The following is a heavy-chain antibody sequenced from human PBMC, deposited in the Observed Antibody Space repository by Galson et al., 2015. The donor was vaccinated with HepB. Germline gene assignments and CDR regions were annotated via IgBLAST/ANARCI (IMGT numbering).Heavy chain of an antibody. CDR1: GFRFGDYA. Sequence: SLRLSCAASGFRFGDYAMNWVRQAPGKGPEWVGFIRSKIYGATTQYAASVKGRFTISRDDSKGIAYLQMSSLKAEDTAVYYCVRDGYCNGGSCYFDSWGQGTLVTVSS. V-gene: IGHV3-49*04. CDR3: VRDGYCNGGSCYFDS. J-gene: IGHJ4*02. D-gene: IGHD2-15*01. CDR2: IRSKIYGATT.